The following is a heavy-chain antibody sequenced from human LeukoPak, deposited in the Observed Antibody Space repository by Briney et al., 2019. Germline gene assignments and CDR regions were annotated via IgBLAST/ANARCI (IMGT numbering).Heavy chain of an antibody. J-gene: IGHJ4*02. V-gene: IGHV2-5*02. CDR3: ARSDSVYAFDY. CDR2: IFLDDDK. Sequence: ESGPTLVNPTQTLTLTCSFSGFSLSTSRVAVGWIRQPPGKALEWLALIFLDDDKRYSPSLKSRLTITKDTSKNQVVLTMTTMDPADTATYYCARSDSVYAFDYWGQGTLVTVSS. D-gene: IGHD5/OR15-5a*01. CDR1: GFSLSTSRVA.